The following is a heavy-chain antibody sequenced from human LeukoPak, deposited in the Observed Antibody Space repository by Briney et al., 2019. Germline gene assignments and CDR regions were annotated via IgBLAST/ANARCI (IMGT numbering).Heavy chain of an antibody. J-gene: IGHJ4*02. Sequence: GGSLRLSCAASGFTFSSYWMSWVHQAPGKGLEWVANIKQDGSEKYYMDYVKGRFTISRDHSQNTLYLQMNSLRVEDTAVYYCAREGASSLVRGVIGYWGQGTLVTVSS. V-gene: IGHV3-7*03. CDR3: AREGASSLVRGVIGY. CDR1: GFTFSSYW. D-gene: IGHD3-10*01. CDR2: IKQDGSEK.